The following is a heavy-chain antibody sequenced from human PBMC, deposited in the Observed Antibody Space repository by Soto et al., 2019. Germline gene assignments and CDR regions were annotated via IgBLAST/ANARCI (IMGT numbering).Heavy chain of an antibody. CDR2: FDPDDGER. V-gene: IGHV1-24*01. Sequence: ASVKVSCKLSGSSLNELSLHWVRQAPGKGLEWMGGFDPDDGERIYAQRFQGRVTMTEDTSTDTVYMELSSLRSDDTAVYYCKGAYYDINGYILDPWGQGTSVTVSS. D-gene: IGHD3-22*01. CDR1: GSSLNELS. CDR3: KGAYYDINGYILDP. J-gene: IGHJ5*02.